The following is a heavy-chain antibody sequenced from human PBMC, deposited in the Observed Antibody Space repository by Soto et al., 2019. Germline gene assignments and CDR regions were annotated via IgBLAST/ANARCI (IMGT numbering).Heavy chain of an antibody. CDR1: GGSISSGNFY. CDR2: IYFSGST. V-gene: IGHV4-31*03. CDR3: AHDSLGGNMYFDL. J-gene: IGHJ4*02. D-gene: IGHD1-26*01. Sequence: VQLQESGPGLVRPSETLSLTCTVSGGSISSGNFYWRWIRQPPGKGLEWIGYIYFSGSTYYSPSLKSRLTISLNTSKNQFSLKLSSVTAADTAVYYCAHDSLGGNMYFDLWGQGALVTVSS.